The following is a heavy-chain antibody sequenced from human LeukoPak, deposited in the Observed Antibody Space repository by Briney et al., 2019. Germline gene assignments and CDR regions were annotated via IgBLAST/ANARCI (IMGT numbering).Heavy chain of an antibody. CDR2: ISGSGGST. V-gene: IGHV3-23*01. CDR1: GFTFSSYA. J-gene: IGHJ4*02. Sequence: PGGSLRLSCAASGFTFSSYAMSWVRQAPGKGLEWVSAISGSGGSTYCADSVKGRFTISRDNSKNTLYLQMNSLRAEDTAVYYCAKGGADREEFDYWGQGTLVTVSS. CDR3: AKGGADREEFDY. D-gene: IGHD1-26*01.